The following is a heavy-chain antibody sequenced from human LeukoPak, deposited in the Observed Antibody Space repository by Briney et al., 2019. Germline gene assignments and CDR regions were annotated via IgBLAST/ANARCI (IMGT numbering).Heavy chain of an antibody. Sequence: SETLSLTCTVSGGSISSYYWSWIRQSPGKGLEWIGYVYYSGSTNYNPSLKSRVTISGDTSKNQFSLKLSSVTAADTAVYYCARDKGLAAAGHWYFDLWGRGTLVTVSS. CDR3: ARDKGLAAAGHWYFDL. D-gene: IGHD6-13*01. CDR2: VYYSGST. J-gene: IGHJ2*01. CDR1: GGSISSYY. V-gene: IGHV4-59*01.